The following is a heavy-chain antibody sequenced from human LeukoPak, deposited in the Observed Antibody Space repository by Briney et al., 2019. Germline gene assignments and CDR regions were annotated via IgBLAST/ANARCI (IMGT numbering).Heavy chain of an antibody. CDR2: MNPNSGNT. Sequence: GASVKVSCKASGYTFTSYDINWVRQATGQGLEWMGWMNPNSGNTGYAQKFQGRVTMTRNTSISTAYMELSSLRSEDTAVYYCARGYYDSSGYSVNFDYWGQGTLVPSPQ. CDR3: ARGYYDSSGYSVNFDY. CDR1: GYTFTSYD. D-gene: IGHD3-22*01. J-gene: IGHJ4*02. V-gene: IGHV1-8*01.